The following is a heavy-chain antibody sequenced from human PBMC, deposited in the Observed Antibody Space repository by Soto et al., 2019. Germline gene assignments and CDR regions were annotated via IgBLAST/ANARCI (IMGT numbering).Heavy chain of an antibody. CDR2: IWSDGNNK. CDR1: GFTFNSYG. Sequence: QVQPVESGGGVVQPGRSLRLSCAASGFTFNSYGFHWVRQAPGKGLEWVAVIWSDGNNKYYADSVKGRFTISRDSSKNTLYLQRNSLRAEDTAVYYCARIQVDTRVAVDYWGQGNLVTVSS. CDR3: ARIQVDTRVAVDY. J-gene: IGHJ4*02. D-gene: IGHD5-18*01. V-gene: IGHV3-33*01.